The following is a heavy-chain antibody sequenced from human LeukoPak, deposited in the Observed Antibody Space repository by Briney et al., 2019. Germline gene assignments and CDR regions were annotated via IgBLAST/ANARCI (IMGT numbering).Heavy chain of an antibody. CDR2: ISGSGGST. D-gene: IGHD1-26*01. V-gene: IGHV3-23*01. Sequence: PGGSLRLSCAASGFTFSSYAMSWVRQAPGKGLEWVSAISGSGGSTYYADSVKGRFTISRDNSKNTLYLQMNGLRAEDTAVYYCAKDRSIVGATSDYWGQGTLVTVSS. CDR1: GFTFSSYA. CDR3: AKDRSIVGATSDY. J-gene: IGHJ4*02.